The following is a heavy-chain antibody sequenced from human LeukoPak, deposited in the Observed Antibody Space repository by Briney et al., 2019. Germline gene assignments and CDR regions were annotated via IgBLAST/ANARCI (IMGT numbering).Heavy chain of an antibody. CDR1: GGTFSSYA. V-gene: IGHV1-69*13. CDR3: ARSLTGDLPFDY. J-gene: IGHJ4*02. CDR2: IIPIFGTA. Sequence: GASVKASCKASGGTFSSYAISWVRQAPGQGLEWMGGIIPIFGTANYAQKFQGRVTITADESTSTAYMELSSLRSEDTAVYYCARSLTGDLPFDYWGQGTLVTVSS. D-gene: IGHD7-27*01.